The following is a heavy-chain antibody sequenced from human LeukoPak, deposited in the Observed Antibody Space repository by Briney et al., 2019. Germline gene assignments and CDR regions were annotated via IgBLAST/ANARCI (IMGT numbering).Heavy chain of an antibody. CDR3: ARWGSRSAYSVVDY. V-gene: IGHV1-18*01. J-gene: IGHJ4*02. CDR1: GYTFSSYG. CDR2: ISAYNGHT. D-gene: IGHD2-21*01. Sequence: GASVKVSCKASGYTFSSYGISWVRQAPGQGLEWIGWISAYNGHTSYAQNLQGRVTMTTDTSTSTAYMELRSLRSDDTAVCYCARWGSRSAYSVVDYWGQGTLVTVSS.